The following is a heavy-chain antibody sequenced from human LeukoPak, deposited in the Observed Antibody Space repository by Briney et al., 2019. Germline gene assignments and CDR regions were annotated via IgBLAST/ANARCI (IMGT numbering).Heavy chain of an antibody. Sequence: SVKVSCKASGGTFSSYAISWVRQAPGQGLEWMGGNIPIFGTANYAQKFQGRVTITADESTSTAYMELSSLRSEDTAVYYCARLGFCRGDNCLDDYWGQGTLVTVSS. D-gene: IGHD2-15*01. CDR2: NIPIFGTA. V-gene: IGHV1-69*13. CDR3: ARLGFCRGDNCLDDY. CDR1: GGTFSSYA. J-gene: IGHJ4*02.